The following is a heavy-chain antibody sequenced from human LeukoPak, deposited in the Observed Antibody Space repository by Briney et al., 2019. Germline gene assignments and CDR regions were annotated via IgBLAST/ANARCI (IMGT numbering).Heavy chain of an antibody. V-gene: IGHV4-59*01. CDR2: IYYNGST. J-gene: IGHJ4*02. CDR3: ARGGVAAKYYFDY. CDR1: GGSISSYY. D-gene: IGHD3-10*01. Sequence: PSETLSLTCTVSGGSISSYYWSWIRQPPGKGLEWIDYIYYNGSTNYNPSLKSRVTLSVDTSKNQFSLKLDSVTAADTAVYYCARGGVAAKYYFDYWGQGTLVTVSS.